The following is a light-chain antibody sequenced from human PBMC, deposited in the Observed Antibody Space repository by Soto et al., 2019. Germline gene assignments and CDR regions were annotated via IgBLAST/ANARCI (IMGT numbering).Light chain of an antibody. V-gene: IGKV1D-12*01. CDR1: QGISNW. CDR2: AAS. J-gene: IGKJ4*01. CDR3: QQADTFPLI. Sequence: DIPVTQSPSSVSASVGDRVTITCRASQGISNWLAWYQQKPGKAPTVLIYAASSLQSGVPSRFSGSGSGTDFTLTINNLQPEDFATYYCQQADTFPLIFGGGTKVEIK.